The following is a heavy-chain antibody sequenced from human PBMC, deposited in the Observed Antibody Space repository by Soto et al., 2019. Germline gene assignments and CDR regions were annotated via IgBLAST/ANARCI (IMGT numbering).Heavy chain of an antibody. CDR1: GYTFSSYG. Sequence: QVKLVQSGGEVKKPGASVKISCKASGYTFSSYGISWVRKAPGQGLEWMGWISAYNGNTNYAQKFQGRVTMTTDTSTRTDYMELRSLRSDDTAIYYCARTLNEWLWGLEWGQGTLVTVSS. V-gene: IGHV1-18*01. CDR3: ARTLNEWLWGLE. J-gene: IGHJ4*02. CDR2: ISAYNGNT. D-gene: IGHD3-3*01.